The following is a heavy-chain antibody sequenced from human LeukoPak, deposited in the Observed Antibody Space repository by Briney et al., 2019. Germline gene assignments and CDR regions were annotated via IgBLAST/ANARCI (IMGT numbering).Heavy chain of an antibody. D-gene: IGHD5-24*01. J-gene: IGHJ6*03. CDR2: TYYRSKWYN. CDR3: ARSPMAATWYHYHYMDV. V-gene: IGHV6-1*01. Sequence: SQTLSLTCAISGDSVSRNSAAWNWIRQSPSRGLEWLGRTYYRSKWYNDYAASLKSRMTIKPDTSKNQFSLHLNSVTPEDTAVYYCARSPMAATWYHYHYMDVWGKGTTVSVSS. CDR1: GDSVSRNSAA.